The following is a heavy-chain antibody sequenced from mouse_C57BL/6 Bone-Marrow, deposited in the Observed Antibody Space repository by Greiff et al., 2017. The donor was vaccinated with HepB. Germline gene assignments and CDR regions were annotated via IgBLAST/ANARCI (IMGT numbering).Heavy chain of an antibody. J-gene: IGHJ4*01. CDR2: IYPRSGNT. CDR1: GYTFTSYG. Sequence: QVQLKESGAELARPGASVTLSCKASGYTFTSYGISWVKQRTGQGLEWIGEIYPRSGNTYYNEKFKGKATLTADKSSSTAYMELRSLTSEDSAVYFCARKEGGPMDYWGQGNSVTVSS. CDR3: ARKEGGPMDY. V-gene: IGHV1-81*01.